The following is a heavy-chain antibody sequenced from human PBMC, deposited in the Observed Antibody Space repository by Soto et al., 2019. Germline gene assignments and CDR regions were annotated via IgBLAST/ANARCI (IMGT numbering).Heavy chain of an antibody. Sequence: GGSLRLSCAASGFNFSTYAMSWVRQAQGKGLEWVSAITGSGEATYYAVSVQGRFTISRDNSKNTLFLQMHSLRAEDSALYYCAIQPVWLLSYYFDYWGQGTQVTVS. D-gene: IGHD5-18*01. CDR3: AIQPVWLLSYYFDY. CDR2: ITGSGEAT. CDR1: GFNFSTYA. J-gene: IGHJ4*02. V-gene: IGHV3-23*01.